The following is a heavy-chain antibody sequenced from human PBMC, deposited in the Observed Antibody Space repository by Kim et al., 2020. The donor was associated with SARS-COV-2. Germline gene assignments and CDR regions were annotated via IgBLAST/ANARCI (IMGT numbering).Heavy chain of an antibody. CDR2: ISSNSSNI. V-gene: IGHV3-21*01. J-gene: IGHJ1*01. D-gene: IGHD6-19*01. CDR1: GFTFSCYT. Sequence: GGSLRLSCAASGFTFSCYTMNWVRQAPGKGLEWVSSISSNSSNIYYADSVKGRFTISRDNAKNSLYLQMNSLRAEDTAVYYCARAPPGGQWLVVGYSYF. CDR3: ARAPPGGQWLVVGYSYF.